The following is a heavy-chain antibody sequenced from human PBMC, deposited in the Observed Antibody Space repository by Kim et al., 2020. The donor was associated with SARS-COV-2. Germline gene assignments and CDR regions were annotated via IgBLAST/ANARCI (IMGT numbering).Heavy chain of an antibody. D-gene: IGHD5-18*01. CDR1: GGSISSGSYY. V-gene: IGHV4-61*02. Sequence: SETLSLTCTVSGGSISSGSYYWSWIRQPAGKGLEWIGRIYTSGSTNYNPSLKSRVTISVDTSKNQFSLKLSSVTAADTAVYYCAALLRGYSYGSNAFDIWGQGTMVTVSS. J-gene: IGHJ3*02. CDR3: AALLRGYSYGSNAFDI. CDR2: IYTSGST.